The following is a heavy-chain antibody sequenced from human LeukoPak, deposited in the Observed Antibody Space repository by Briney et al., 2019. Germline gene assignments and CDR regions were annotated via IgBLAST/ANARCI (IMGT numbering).Heavy chain of an antibody. J-gene: IGHJ4*02. V-gene: IGHV1-46*01. CDR1: GYTFTSYY. CDR2: INPSGGST. Sequence: ASVKVSCKASGYTFTSYYMHWVRQAPGQGLEWMGIINPSGGSTSYAQKFQGRVTMTRDTSTSTVYMELSSLRSEDTAVYYCARDRSVEMATIGRQGDLDYWGQGTLVTVSS. CDR3: ARDRSVEMATIGRQGDLDY. D-gene: IGHD5-24*01.